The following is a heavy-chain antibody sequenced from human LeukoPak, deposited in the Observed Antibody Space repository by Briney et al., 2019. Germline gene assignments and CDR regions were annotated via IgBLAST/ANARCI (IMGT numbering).Heavy chain of an antibody. CDR3: ARPGGTGDFDY. CDR1: GGSISSSSYY. Sequence: SETLSLTCTVSGGSISSSSYYWGWIRQPPGKGLEWIGSIYYSGSTYYNPSLKSRVTISVDTSKNQFSLKLSSVTAADTAVYYCARPGGTGDFDYWGQRTLVTVSS. V-gene: IGHV4-39*01. D-gene: IGHD1-1*01. J-gene: IGHJ4*02. CDR2: IYYSGST.